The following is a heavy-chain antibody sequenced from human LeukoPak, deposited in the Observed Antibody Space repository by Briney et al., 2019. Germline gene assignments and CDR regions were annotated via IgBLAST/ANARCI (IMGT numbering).Heavy chain of an antibody. CDR2: IYSGGST. CDR1: GFTVSSSY. Sequence: PGGSLRLSCAASGFTVSSSYMSWVRQAPGKGLEWVSVIYSGGSTYYADSVKGRFTISRHNSKNTLYLQMNSLRAEDTAVYYCARDPTYCGGDCYSSWGQGTLVTVSS. D-gene: IGHD2-21*02. V-gene: IGHV3-53*04. CDR3: ARDPTYCGGDCYSS. J-gene: IGHJ5*02.